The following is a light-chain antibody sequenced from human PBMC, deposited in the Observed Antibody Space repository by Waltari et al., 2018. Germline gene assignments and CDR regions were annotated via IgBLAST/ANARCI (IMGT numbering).Light chain of an antibody. V-gene: IGLV2-8*01. CDR1: SSDIGGYNY. J-gene: IGLJ3*02. CDR2: EVT. CDR3: SSFAGSTNWV. Sequence: QSALTQPPSASGSPGQSVTISCTGTSSDIGGYNYVPWYQQHPGKAPELMIYEVTKRPSWVPDRFSASKSGNTASLTVSGLQAEDEADYYCSSFAGSTNWVFGGGTKLTVL.